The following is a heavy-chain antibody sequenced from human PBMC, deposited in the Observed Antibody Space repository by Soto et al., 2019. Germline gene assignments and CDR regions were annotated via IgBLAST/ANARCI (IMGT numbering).Heavy chain of an antibody. J-gene: IGHJ4*02. D-gene: IGHD3-22*01. CDR1: GFTFDDYA. Sequence: PGGSLRLSCAASGFTFDDYAMHWVRQAPGKGLEWVSGISWNSGSIGYAYSVKGRFTISRDNAKNSLYLQMNSLRAEDTALYYCAKDPGYYYDISGCFDXWGQGTSVTVSX. CDR3: AKDPGYYYDISGCFDX. CDR2: ISWNSGSI. V-gene: IGHV3-9*01.